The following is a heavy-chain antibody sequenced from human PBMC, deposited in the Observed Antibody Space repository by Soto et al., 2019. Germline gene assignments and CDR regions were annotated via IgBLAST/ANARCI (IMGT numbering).Heavy chain of an antibody. V-gene: IGHV3-23*01. CDR2: IPGRGGNT. CDR3: AKDGAVLRFLGGGPFNL. J-gene: IGHJ1*01. CDR1: GFTFSTYA. Sequence: QLLESGGGLVQPGGSLRLSCAASGFTFSTYAMSWVRQAPGKGLEWVATIPGRGGNTYYADSVKGRFTISRDNSKNTLYVQMNSLRGEDTAVYYCAKDGAVLRFLGGGPFNLWGQGTLVTVSS. D-gene: IGHD3-3*01.